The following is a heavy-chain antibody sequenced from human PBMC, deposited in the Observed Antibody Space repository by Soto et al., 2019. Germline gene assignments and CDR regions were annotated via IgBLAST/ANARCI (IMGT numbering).Heavy chain of an antibody. D-gene: IGHD6-13*01. CDR3: ATKYSRRWNYYYYGMDV. CDR2: IYYSGST. Sequence: SETLSLTCTVSGGSISSSSYYWGWIRQPPGKGLEWIGSIYYSGSTYYNPSLKSRVTISVDTSKNQFSLKLSSVTAADTAVYYCATKYSRRWNYYYYGMDVWGQGTTVTVSS. V-gene: IGHV4-39*01. CDR1: GGSISSSSYY. J-gene: IGHJ6*02.